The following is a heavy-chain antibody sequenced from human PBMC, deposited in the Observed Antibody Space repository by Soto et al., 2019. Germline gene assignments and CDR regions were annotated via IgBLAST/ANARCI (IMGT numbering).Heavy chain of an antibody. J-gene: IGHJ5*02. V-gene: IGHV1-18*04. D-gene: IGHD6-19*01. CDR3: ARDLPQVYSSGWYGETWFDP. Sequence: AASVKVSCKASGYTFTSYGISWVRQAPGQGLEWMGWISAYNGNTNYAQKLQGRVTMTTDTSTSTAYMELRSLRSDDTAVYYCARDLPQVYSSGWYGETWFDPWGQGTLVTVSS. CDR1: GYTFTSYG. CDR2: ISAYNGNT.